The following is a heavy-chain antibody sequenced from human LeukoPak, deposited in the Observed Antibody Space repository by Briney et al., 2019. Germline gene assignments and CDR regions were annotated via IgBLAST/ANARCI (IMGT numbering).Heavy chain of an antibody. CDR1: GYTFTSYD. Sequence: ASVKVSCKASGYTFTSYDINWVRQATGQGLEWMGWMNPNSGNTGYAQKFQGRVTMTRNTSISTAYVELSSLRSEDTAVYYCARDGIAAAELDPWGQGTLVTVSS. V-gene: IGHV1-8*01. D-gene: IGHD6-13*01. J-gene: IGHJ5*02. CDR2: MNPNSGNT. CDR3: ARDGIAAAELDP.